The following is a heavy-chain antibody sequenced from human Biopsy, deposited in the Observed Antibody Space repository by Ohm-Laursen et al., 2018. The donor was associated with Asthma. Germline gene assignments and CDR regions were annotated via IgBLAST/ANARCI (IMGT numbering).Heavy chain of an antibody. J-gene: IGHJ3*02. Sequence: SLRLSCAASGFSFSNFAIHWVRQAPGKGLEWVGVVSKDASTQDYADSVKGRFTMARDNSKNTLDLQMNSLREEDTAVYYCVRDGTDDAFDIWGQGTVVSASS. CDR1: GFSFSNFA. CDR2: VSKDASTQ. D-gene: IGHD1-1*01. V-gene: IGHV3-30*01. CDR3: VRDGTDDAFDI.